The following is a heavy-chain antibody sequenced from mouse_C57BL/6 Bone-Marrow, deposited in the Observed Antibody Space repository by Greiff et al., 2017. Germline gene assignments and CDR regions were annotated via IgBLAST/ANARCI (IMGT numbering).Heavy chain of an antibody. Sequence: VQLQQSGPELVKPGASVKISCKASGYTFTDYYMNWVKQSHGKSLEWIGDINPNNGGTSYNQKFKGKATLTVDKSSSTAYMELRSLTSEDSAVYYCERWDFWFAYWGQGTLVTVSA. CDR2: INPNNGGT. D-gene: IGHD4-1*01. CDR3: ERWDFWFAY. CDR1: GYTFTDYY. V-gene: IGHV1-26*01. J-gene: IGHJ3*01.